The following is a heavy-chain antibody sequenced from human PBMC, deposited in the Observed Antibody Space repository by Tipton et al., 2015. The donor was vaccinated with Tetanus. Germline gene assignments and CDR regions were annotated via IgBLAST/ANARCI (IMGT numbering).Heavy chain of an antibody. Sequence: TLSLTCTVSGGSINSYYWSWLRLPPGKGLEWIGYIDYFGTTKYNPSLKSRVAMSVDTSKNQLSLKLSSVTSADTAVYYCARTSGYLYSSYWGQGTLVTVSS. CDR2: IDYFGTT. CDR3: ARTSGYLYSSY. V-gene: IGHV4-59*01. J-gene: IGHJ1*01. CDR1: GGSINSYY. D-gene: IGHD3-3*01.